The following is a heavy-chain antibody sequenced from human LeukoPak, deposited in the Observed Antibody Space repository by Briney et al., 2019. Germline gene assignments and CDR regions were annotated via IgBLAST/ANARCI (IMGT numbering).Heavy chain of an antibody. V-gene: IGHV3-73*01. Sequence: GGSLRLSCAASGFTLSGSHMHWVRQAPGKGLEWVGHIRRNYETAYGASVKGRFTISRDDSKNMAYLHMNSLRSEDTAFYFCARQTNSCHDYWGQGTLVTVSS. CDR3: ARQTNSCHDY. D-gene: IGHD2-2*01. CDR1: GFTLSGSH. J-gene: IGHJ4*02. CDR2: IRRNYET.